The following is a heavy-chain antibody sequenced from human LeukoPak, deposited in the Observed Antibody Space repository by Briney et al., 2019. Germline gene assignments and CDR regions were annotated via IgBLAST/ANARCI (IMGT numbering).Heavy chain of an antibody. CDR1: GSTFSSYG. CDR3: AKNRDSSDYPRDFDF. J-gene: IGHJ4*02. Sequence: GGSLRLSCAAFGSTFSSYGMHWVRQTPGKGLEWVAFIRHDGSYQQYADSVKGRFTVSRDNSKDMVYLQINSLRTEDTAVYYCAKNRDSSDYPRDFDFWGQGTLVTVSS. D-gene: IGHD3-22*01. V-gene: IGHV3-30*02. CDR2: IRHDGSYQ.